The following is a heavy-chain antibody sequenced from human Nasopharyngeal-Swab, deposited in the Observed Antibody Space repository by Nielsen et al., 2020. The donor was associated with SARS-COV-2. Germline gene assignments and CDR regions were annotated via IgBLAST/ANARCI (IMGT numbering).Heavy chain of an antibody. D-gene: IGHD6-19*01. CDR2: IYPGDSDT. J-gene: IGHJ6*02. V-gene: IGHV5-51*01. Sequence: VRQMPGKGLEWMGIIYPGDSDTRYSPSFQGQVTISADKSISTAYLQWNSLKASDTAMYYCARAVAGTDYYYGMDVWGQGTTVTVSS. CDR3: ARAVAGTDYYYGMDV.